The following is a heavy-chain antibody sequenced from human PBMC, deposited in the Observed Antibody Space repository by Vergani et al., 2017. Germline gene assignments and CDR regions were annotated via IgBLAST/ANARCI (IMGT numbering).Heavy chain of an antibody. J-gene: IGHJ5*02. CDR2: IYYSGST. CDR3: AGVERGYWSGRWFDP. D-gene: IGHD3-3*01. Sequence: QVQLQESGPGLVKPSETLSLTCTVSGGSISSYYWSWIRPPPGKGLEWIGYIYYSGSTNYNPSLKSRVTISVDTSKNQFSLKLSSVTAADTAVYYCAGVERGYWSGRWFDPWGQGTLVTVSS. V-gene: IGHV4-59*01. CDR1: GGSISSYY.